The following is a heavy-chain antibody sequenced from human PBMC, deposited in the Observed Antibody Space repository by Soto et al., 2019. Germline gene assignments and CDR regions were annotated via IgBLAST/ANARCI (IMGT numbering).Heavy chain of an antibody. Sequence: SETLSLTCAVSGGSISSGGYCWSWIRQPPGKGLEWIGSIYHSGSTYYNPSLKSRITISVDTAKNQFSLKLSSVSAADTGVYYCARGWLFDYWGQGTLVTVSS. V-gene: IGHV4-30-2*03. CDR3: ARGWLFDY. D-gene: IGHD6-19*01. CDR1: GGSISSGGYC. CDR2: IYHSGST. J-gene: IGHJ4*02.